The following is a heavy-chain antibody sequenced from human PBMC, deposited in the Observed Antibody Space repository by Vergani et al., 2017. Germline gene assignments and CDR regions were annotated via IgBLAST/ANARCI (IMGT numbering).Heavy chain of an antibody. J-gene: IGHJ4*02. CDR3: ARQRPGSGWSPGDFDD. D-gene: IGHD6-19*01. CDR1: ADSISSCSYY. Sequence: QLQLQQSGPGLVKPSETLFLTCTVSADSISSCSYYLGWIRQPPGKSLEWIGSIYYSGPTYYNPSLKSRVAISVDTSKNQFSLKVTSVTTADTAVYFCARQRPGSGWSPGDFDDWGQGILVTVSS. V-gene: IGHV4-39*01. CDR2: IYYSGPT.